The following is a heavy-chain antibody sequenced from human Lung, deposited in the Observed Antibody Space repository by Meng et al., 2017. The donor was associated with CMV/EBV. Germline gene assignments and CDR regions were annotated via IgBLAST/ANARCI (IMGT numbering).Heavy chain of an antibody. CDR1: GGPISSSNYF. D-gene: IGHD3-10*01. Sequence: SETLSLXXTVSGGPISSSNYFWGWIRQPPGKGLEWIGIIYYTGSTYYNPSLESRVTISVDTSKNQFSLRLTSVTAADTAVYFCASLWFEYEDPVYYFDYWGQRXLVTVSS. J-gene: IGHJ4*02. V-gene: IGHV4-39*07. CDR3: ASLWFEYEDPVYYFDY. CDR2: IYYTGST.